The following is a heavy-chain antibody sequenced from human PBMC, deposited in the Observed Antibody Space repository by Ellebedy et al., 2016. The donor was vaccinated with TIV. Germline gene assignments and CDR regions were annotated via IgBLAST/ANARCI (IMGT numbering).Heavy chain of an antibody. CDR1: GFTFSSYA. J-gene: IGHJ4*02. CDR3: ARSIAVAGFDY. V-gene: IGHV3-30-3*01. D-gene: IGHD6-19*01. CDR2: ISYDGSNK. Sequence: GESLKISXAASGFTFSSYAMHWVRQAPGKGLEWVAVISYDGSNKYYADSVKGRFTISRDNSKNTLYLQMNSLRAEDTAVYYCARSIAVAGFDYWGQGTLVTVSS.